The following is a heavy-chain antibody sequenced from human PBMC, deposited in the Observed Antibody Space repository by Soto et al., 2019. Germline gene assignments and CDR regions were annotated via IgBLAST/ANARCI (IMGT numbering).Heavy chain of an antibody. J-gene: IGHJ4*02. D-gene: IGHD1-26*01. V-gene: IGHV4-30-4*01. CDR2: IHHSGST. CDR1: GGSISSGEDF. Sequence: SETLSLTCTVSGGSISSGEDFWNWIRQSPGKGLEWIGYIHHSGSTYYNPSLKSRLTISVDTSKNQISLKLNSVTAADTAVYYCARDTGTYPYYFDYWGQGTLVTVSS. CDR3: ARDTGTYPYYFDY.